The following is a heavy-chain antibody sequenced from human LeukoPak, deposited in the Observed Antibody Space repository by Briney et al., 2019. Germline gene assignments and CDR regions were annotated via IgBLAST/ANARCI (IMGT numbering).Heavy chain of an antibody. D-gene: IGHD3-3*01. Sequence: SETLSLTCTVSGGSISGYYWSWIRQPPGKGLEWIGNIYYSGSTNYNPSLRSRVTISVDTSKNQFSLELNSVTAADTAVYYCARHGVGGLMGSAFDILGPGT. CDR3: ARHGVGGLMGSAFDI. CDR2: IYYSGST. CDR1: GGSISGYY. J-gene: IGHJ3*02. V-gene: IGHV4-59*08.